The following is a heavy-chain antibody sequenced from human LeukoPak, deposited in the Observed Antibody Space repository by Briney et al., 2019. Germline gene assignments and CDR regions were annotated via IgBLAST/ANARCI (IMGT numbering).Heavy chain of an antibody. CDR2: AFYSGGT. CDR3: ARRMVGDGVDVFNL. D-gene: IGHD1-26*01. V-gene: IGHV4-59*08. CDR1: GGSFTSYY. J-gene: IGHJ3*01. Sequence: SETLSLTCSVSGGSFTSYYWTWIRQPPGKNLEWIGHAFYSGGTYYNPSLESRVTISAVTSKNQFSLNLSSVTAADTAVYYCARRMVGDGVDVFNLWGQGTEVTVSS.